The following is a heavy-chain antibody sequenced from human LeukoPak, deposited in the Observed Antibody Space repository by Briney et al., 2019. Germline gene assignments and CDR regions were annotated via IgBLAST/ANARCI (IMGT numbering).Heavy chain of an antibody. D-gene: IGHD5-24*01. CDR3: ARGSGEMAKIHYY. Sequence: RGSLRLSCAASGFTFSSHSMNWVRPAPRQGLEWVSCISSSSSYIYYTDSEKGRFTISRDNDKNSLYLQMNSLRAEDTAVYYCARGSGEMAKIHYYWGQGTVVTVSS. CDR2: ISSSSSYI. V-gene: IGHV3-21*01. J-gene: IGHJ4*02. CDR1: GFTFSSHS.